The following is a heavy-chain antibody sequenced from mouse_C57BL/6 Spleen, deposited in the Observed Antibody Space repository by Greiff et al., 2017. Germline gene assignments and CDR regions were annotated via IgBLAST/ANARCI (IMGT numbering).Heavy chain of an antibody. CDR2: IYPGSGNT. V-gene: IGHV1-76*01. J-gene: IGHJ2*01. CDR1: GYTFTDYY. D-gene: IGHD1-1*01. Sequence: VQLQQSGAELVRPGASVKLSCKASGYTFTDYYINWVKQRPGQGLEWIARIYPGSGNTYYNEKFKGKATLTAEKSSSTAYMQLSSLTSEDSAVYFCAREDYYGSSSSDYWGQGTTLTVSS. CDR3: AREDYYGSSSSDY.